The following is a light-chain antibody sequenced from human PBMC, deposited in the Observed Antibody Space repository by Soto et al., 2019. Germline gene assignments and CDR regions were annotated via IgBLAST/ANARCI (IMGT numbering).Light chain of an antibody. CDR1: QTISSSH. V-gene: IGKV3-20*01. Sequence: EIVLTQSPGTLSLSPGERATLSCRASQTISSSHLAWYQQKPDQAPRLLLYGASSRITGIPDRFRGSGSGTDFILTITRLEPEDFAVYYCQQYGGSPLTFGGGTKVEIK. CDR3: QQYGGSPLT. CDR2: GAS. J-gene: IGKJ4*01.